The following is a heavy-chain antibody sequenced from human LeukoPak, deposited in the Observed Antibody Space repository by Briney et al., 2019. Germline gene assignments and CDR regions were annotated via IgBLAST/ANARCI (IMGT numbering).Heavy chain of an antibody. D-gene: IGHD3-9*01. CDR2: ISGSGGST. CDR3: AKGGNILTGYYMGYFDY. V-gene: IGHV3-23*01. J-gene: IGHJ4*02. Sequence: QPGGSLRLSCAASGFTFSSYAMSWVRQAPGKGLEWVSAISGSGGSTYYADSVKGRFTISRDNSKNTLYLQMNSLRAEDTAVYYCAKGGNILTGYYMGYFDYWGQGTLVTVSS. CDR1: GFTFSSYA.